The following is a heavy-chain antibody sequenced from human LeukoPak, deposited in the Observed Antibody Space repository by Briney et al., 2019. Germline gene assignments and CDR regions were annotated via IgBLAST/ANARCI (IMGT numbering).Heavy chain of an antibody. CDR3: ARDSGGYSYGEFDY. V-gene: IGHV1-18*01. CDR1: GYTFTSYG. J-gene: IGHJ4*02. CDR2: ISAYNRNT. D-gene: IGHD5-18*01. Sequence: ASVKVSCKASGYTFTSYGISWVRQAPGQGLEWMGWISAYNRNTNYAQKLQGRVTMTTDTSTSTAYMELRSLRSDDTAVYYCARDSGGYSYGEFDYWGQGTLVTVSS.